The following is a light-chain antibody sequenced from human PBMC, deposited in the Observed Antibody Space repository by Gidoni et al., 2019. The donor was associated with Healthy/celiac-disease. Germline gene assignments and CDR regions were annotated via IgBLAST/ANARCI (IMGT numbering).Light chain of an antibody. J-gene: IGKJ3*01. CDR3: QQRSNWPPFT. CDR1: QSVSSY. Sequence: EIVLTQSPATLSWSPGESATLSCRASQSVSSYLAWYQQKPGQAPRLLIYDASNRATGIPARFSGSGSGTDFTLTISSLEPEDFAVYYCQQRSNWPPFTFGPGTKVDIK. CDR2: DAS. V-gene: IGKV3-11*01.